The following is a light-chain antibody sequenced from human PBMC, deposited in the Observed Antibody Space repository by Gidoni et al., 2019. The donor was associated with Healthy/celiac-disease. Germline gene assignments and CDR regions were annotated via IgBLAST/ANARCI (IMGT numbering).Light chain of an antibody. Sequence: DIQLTQSPSSLSASVGDRVTITCRASQTISNYLNWYQQKPGKVPKLLIYAASTLQSGVPSRFSGSGSGTEFTLTISSLQPEDFATFHCQQSYSTPHTFGQGTRLEIK. J-gene: IGKJ5*01. V-gene: IGKV1-39*01. CDR3: QQSYSTPHT. CDR2: AAS. CDR1: QTISNY.